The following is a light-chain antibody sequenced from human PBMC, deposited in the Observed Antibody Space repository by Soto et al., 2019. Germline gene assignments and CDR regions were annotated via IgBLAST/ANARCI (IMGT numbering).Light chain of an antibody. J-gene: IGLJ2*01. V-gene: IGLV2-8*01. CDR2: EVY. CDR1: NSDIGGYNH. Sequence: QSALTQPASVSGSPGQSITIPCTGTNSDIGGYNHVTWYQQHPGRAPKLIIYEVYKRPSGVPDRFSGSKSVNTASLTVSGLQAEDEADYYCSSYAASDNFVVFGGGTKLTVL. CDR3: SSYAASDNFVV.